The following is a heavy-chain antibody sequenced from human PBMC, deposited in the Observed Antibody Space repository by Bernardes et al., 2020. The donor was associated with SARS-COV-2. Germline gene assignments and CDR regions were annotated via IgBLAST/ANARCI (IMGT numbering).Heavy chain of an antibody. V-gene: IGHV3-7*01. CDR2: IKEDGSEK. CDR3: AKGGYRYGS. CDR1: GFTFSSYW. J-gene: IGHJ5*02. D-gene: IGHD5-18*01. Sequence: GGSLRLSCAASGFTFSSYWMIWVRQAPGKVLYWVSNIKEDGSEKNYVDSVKGRFSISRDNAKNSLYLQMNSLRGEDAAVYYCAKGGYRYGSWGQGTMDTVTS.